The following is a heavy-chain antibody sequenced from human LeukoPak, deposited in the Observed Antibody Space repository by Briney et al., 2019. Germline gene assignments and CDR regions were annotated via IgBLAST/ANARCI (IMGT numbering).Heavy chain of an antibody. V-gene: IGHV3-53*01. D-gene: IGHD2-8*01. CDR2: TYADGAS. J-gene: IGHJ5*02. CDR1: GFNISKTY. Sequence: GGSLRLSCAASGFNISKTYLMWARQAPGKSLEWVSVTYADGASWYGDFVEGRFTISRDTSKNTVYLQMNGLRGDDTAIYFCARADSTKWWGLDPWGQGTLVTVAS. CDR3: ARADSTKWWGLDP.